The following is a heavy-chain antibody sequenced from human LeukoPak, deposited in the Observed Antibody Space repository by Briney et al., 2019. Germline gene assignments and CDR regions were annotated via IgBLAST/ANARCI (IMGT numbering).Heavy chain of an antibody. CDR2: IYTNGIT. Sequence: SETLSLTCTVSGGSISSYYWSWIRQPAGKGLEWIGHIYTNGITNYNPSLKSRVTMSVDTSKNHFSLNLSSVTAADTAMYYCARSSVGSGSNFDYWGQGTLVTVSS. V-gene: IGHV4-4*07. CDR3: ARSSVGSGSNFDY. CDR1: GGSISSYY. J-gene: IGHJ4*02. D-gene: IGHD3-10*01.